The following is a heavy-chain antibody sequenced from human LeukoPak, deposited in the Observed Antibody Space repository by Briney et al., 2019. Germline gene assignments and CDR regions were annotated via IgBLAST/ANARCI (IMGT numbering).Heavy chain of an antibody. CDR1: GYTFTGYY. Sequence: ASVKVSFKASGYTFTGYYMHWVRQAPGQGGEWMGWINPNSGGTNYAQKFQGRVTMTRDTSISTAYMELSRLRSDDTAVYYCARVRGYSYGYYFDYWGQGTLVTVSS. CDR3: ARVRGYSYGYYFDY. CDR2: INPNSGGT. V-gene: IGHV1-2*02. J-gene: IGHJ4*02. D-gene: IGHD5-18*01.